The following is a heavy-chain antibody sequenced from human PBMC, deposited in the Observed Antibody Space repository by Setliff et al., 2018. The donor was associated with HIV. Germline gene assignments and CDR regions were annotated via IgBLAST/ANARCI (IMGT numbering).Heavy chain of an antibody. CDR1: NYTFTNYA. CDR2: ISAYDGDT. CDR3: ARVGLSAVPFPTVY. V-gene: IGHV1-18*01. Sequence: ASVKASCKASNYTFTNYAITWVRQAPGQRPEWMGWISAYDGDTKYAQKFHNGLSMTADTSTTTAYMDLRGLTSDDTGVYYCARVGLSAVPFPTVYWGQGTLVTVSS. D-gene: IGHD4-4*01. J-gene: IGHJ4*02.